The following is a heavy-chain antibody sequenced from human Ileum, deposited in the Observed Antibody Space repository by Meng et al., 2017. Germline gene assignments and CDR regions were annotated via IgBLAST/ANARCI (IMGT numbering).Heavy chain of an antibody. CDR3: ARHGGYYQGF. J-gene: IGHJ4*02. D-gene: IGHD4-23*01. CDR1: SGSITSDTY. V-gene: IGHV4-4*02. CDR2: ISHSGST. Sequence: QAQLQGSGPGLVKPSGTLSLTCAVSSGSITSDTYWSWVRLPPGKGLEWIGQISHSGSTFYNPSLKSRVTMSVDKSKSQFSLMLTSVTAADTAVYYCARHGGYYQGFWGQGTLVTVSS.